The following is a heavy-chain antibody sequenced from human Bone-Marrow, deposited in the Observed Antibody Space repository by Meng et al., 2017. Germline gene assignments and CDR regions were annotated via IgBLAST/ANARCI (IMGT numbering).Heavy chain of an antibody. Sequence: GESLKISCAACGFTFSSYDMHWVRQATGKGLEWVSAIGTAGDTYYPGSVKGQFTISRENAKNSLYLQMNSLRAGDTAVYYCARAPVLRFLEWLYSGGMDVWGQGTTVTVSS. J-gene: IGHJ6*02. CDR3: ARAPVLRFLEWLYSGGMDV. D-gene: IGHD3-3*01. V-gene: IGHV3-13*03. CDR2: IGTAGDT. CDR1: GFTFSSYD.